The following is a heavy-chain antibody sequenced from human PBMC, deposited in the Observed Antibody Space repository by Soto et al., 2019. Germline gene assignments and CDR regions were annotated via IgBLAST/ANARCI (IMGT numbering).Heavy chain of an antibody. V-gene: IGHV3-21*01. J-gene: IGHJ4*02. D-gene: IGHD3-22*01. CDR2: ISSSSSYI. CDR1: GFTFSSYS. Sequence: GGSLRLSCAASGFTFSSYSMNWVRQAPGKGLEWVSSISSSSSYIHYADSVKGRFTISRDNAKNSLYLQMNSLRAEDTAVYYCAIPPYYYDSSGRTIDYWGQGTLVTVSS. CDR3: AIPPYYYDSSGRTIDY.